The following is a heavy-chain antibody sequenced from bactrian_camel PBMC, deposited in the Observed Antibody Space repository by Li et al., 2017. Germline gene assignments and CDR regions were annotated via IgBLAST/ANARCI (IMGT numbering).Heavy chain of an antibody. J-gene: IGHJ4*01. CDR1: GYTLPMN. V-gene: IGHV3S55*01. D-gene: IGHD4*01. CDR2: LDSDGIA. Sequence: HVQLVESGGDSVQAGESLRLSCVASGYTLPMNMGWFRRLPGQGREAVAALDSDGIADYAAYAAGRYTISKDNAKNLILQMTSLKPEDTAMYYCAKGAGGSTTIPTERGQGTQVTVS.